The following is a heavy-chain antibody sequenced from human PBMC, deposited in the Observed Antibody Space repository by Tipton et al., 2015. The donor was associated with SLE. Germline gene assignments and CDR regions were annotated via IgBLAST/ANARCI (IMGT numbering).Heavy chain of an antibody. CDR1: GGSISSHY. Sequence: TLSLTCTVSGGSISSHYWSWIRQPPGKGLEWIGYIDDSGNTDYTPSLKSRVTISVDTSKNQFSLKLSSVTAADTAVYYCARDSSRYYDSSGFDYWGQGTLVTVSS. J-gene: IGHJ4*02. D-gene: IGHD3-22*01. V-gene: IGHV4-59*11. CDR2: IDDSGNT. CDR3: ARDSSRYYDSSGFDY.